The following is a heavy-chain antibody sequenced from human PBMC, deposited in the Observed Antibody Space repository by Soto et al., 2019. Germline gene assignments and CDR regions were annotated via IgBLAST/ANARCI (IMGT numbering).Heavy chain of an antibody. J-gene: IGHJ4*02. D-gene: IGHD1-1*01. CDR2: IYYSGTT. V-gene: IGHV4-39*01. CDR3: VRLAADGYNYY. CDR1: GGSISGSTSVTRYY. Sequence: QLQLEESGPGLVRPSETLSLTCTVSGGSISGSTSVTRYYWAWIRQPPEKGLEWIGSIYYSGTTYYNPSLKSRVIISVDTSANQFSLKVSSVTAADTAVYYCVRLAADGYNYYWGQGTLVTVSS.